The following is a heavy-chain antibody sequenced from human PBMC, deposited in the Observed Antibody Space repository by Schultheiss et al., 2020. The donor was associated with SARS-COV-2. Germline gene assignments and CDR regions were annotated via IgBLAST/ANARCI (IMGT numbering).Heavy chain of an antibody. D-gene: IGHD6-19*01. Sequence: GGSLRLSCAASGFTFSSYAMHWVRQAPGKGLEWVSVIYSGGSTYYADSVKGRFTISRDNAKNSLYLQMNSLRAEDTAVYYCARMDSSGWYYFDYWGQGTLVTVSS. J-gene: IGHJ4*02. CDR3: ARMDSSGWYYFDY. CDR1: GFTFSSYA. V-gene: IGHV3-NL1*01. CDR2: IYSGGST.